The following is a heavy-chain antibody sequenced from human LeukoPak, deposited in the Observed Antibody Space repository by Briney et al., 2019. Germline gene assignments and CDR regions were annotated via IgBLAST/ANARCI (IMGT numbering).Heavy chain of an antibody. CDR3: ARHVGDYFDS. Sequence: SETLFLTCSVSGGSVDTFYWTWIRQPPGKGLDWLGHVYYTGSTNYNSSLQDRISISIDMSKNQFSLTLTSVTAADTAFYYCARHVGDYFDSWGQGILVTVSS. V-gene: IGHV4-59*08. D-gene: IGHD1-26*01. J-gene: IGHJ4*02. CDR2: VYYTGST. CDR1: GGSVDTFY.